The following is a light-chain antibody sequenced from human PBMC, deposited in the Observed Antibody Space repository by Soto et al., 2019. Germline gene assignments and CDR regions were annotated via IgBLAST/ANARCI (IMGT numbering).Light chain of an antibody. CDR3: QQYYSYPRT. CDR2: AAS. V-gene: IGKV1-8*01. Sequence: AIRMTQFPSSSCASTGDSVVITCRASQGISSYLAWYQQKPGKAPKLLIYAASTLQSGVPSRFSGSGSGTDFTLTISCLQSEDFATYYCQQYYSYPRTFGQGTKVDIK. CDR1: QGISSY. J-gene: IGKJ1*01.